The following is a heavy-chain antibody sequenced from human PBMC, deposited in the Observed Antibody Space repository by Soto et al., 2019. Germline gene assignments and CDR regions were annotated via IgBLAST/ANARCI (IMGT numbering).Heavy chain of an antibody. CDR3: AIGFEISPPISCGWYSYYYYGMDV. V-gene: IGHV3-30*03. CDR1: GFAFNKYG. D-gene: IGHD6-19*01. Sequence: QVQLVESGGGVVQPGRSLRLSCAASGFAFNKYGVQWVRQAPGEGLEWVSLISFDGSDEWYADSVKGRFTISRDNSKKTLYLQMNSLRHEGSAVYYCAIGFEISPPISCGWYSYYYYGMDVWGQGTTVTVSS. CDR2: ISFDGSDE. J-gene: IGHJ6*02.